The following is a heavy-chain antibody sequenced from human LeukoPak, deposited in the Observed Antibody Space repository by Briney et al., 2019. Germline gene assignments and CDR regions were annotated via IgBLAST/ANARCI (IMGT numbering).Heavy chain of an antibody. CDR3: ARDTFDYHRCYYDSSGVADY. CDR2: INPNSGGT. Sequence: ASVKVSCKASGYTFTGYYMHWVRQAPGQGLEWMGRINPNSGGTNYAQKFQGRVTMTRDTSISTAYMELSRLRSDDTAVYYCARDTFDYHRCYYDSSGVADYWGQGTLVTVSS. J-gene: IGHJ4*02. V-gene: IGHV1-2*06. D-gene: IGHD3-22*01. CDR1: GYTFTGYY.